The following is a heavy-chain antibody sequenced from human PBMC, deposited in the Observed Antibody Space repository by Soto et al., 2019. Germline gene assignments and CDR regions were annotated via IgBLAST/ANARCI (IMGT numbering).Heavy chain of an antibody. CDR3: ARDPYCGGDCYSGTGAGWFDP. V-gene: IGHV3-30-3*01. J-gene: IGHJ5*02. Sequence: QVQLVESGGGVVQPGRSLRLSCAASGFTFSSYAMHWVRQAPGKGLEWVAVISYDGSNKYYADSVKGRFTISRDNSKKTLCRQMNSVRAEDTAVYYCARDPYCGGDCYSGTGAGWFDPWGQGTLVTVSS. CDR2: ISYDGSNK. CDR1: GFTFSSYA. D-gene: IGHD2-21*02.